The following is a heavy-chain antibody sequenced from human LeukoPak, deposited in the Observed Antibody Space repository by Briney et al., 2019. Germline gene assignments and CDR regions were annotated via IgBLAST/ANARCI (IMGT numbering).Heavy chain of an antibody. Sequence: GGSLRLSCAASGFNFSSYWMHWVRQAPGKGLVWISRINYDGTTTSYADSVKGRFTISRDNAKNTLYLQMNSLRAEDTAAYYCAREADWGQGTLVTASS. V-gene: IGHV3-74*01. CDR2: INYDGTTT. CDR3: AREAD. J-gene: IGHJ4*02. CDR1: GFNFSSYW.